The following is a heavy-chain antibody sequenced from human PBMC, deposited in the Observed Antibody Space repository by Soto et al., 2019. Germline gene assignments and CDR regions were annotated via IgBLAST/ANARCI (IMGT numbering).Heavy chain of an antibody. D-gene: IGHD2-21*02. J-gene: IGHJ4*02. CDR3: TTEFCGGVTSVTSDNY. V-gene: IGHV3-15*01. Sequence: VQLVESGGGLVKPGSSLRLSCAASGFTFTNAWMNWVRQSPGKGLEWVGRITKISEGGTTNYSTPVKGRFTISRDDSSSTVYLEMNSLKIEDTAVYYCTTEFCGGVTSVTSDNYWGQGTLVTVSS. CDR2: ITKISEGGTT. CDR1: GFTFTNAW.